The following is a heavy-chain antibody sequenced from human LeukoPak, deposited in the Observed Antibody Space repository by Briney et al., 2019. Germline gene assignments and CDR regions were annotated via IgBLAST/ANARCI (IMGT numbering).Heavy chain of an antibody. J-gene: IGHJ4*02. D-gene: IGHD6-19*01. V-gene: IGHV3-23*01. CDR2: IDASGGAT. Sequence: GESLRLSCAASGFTFSDYAMYWVRQAPGKGLEWVSSIDASGGATYYADSVKGRFTISRDNSKNTLYLQMNSLRAEDTAVYYCAKTQWLVPYWGQGTLVTVSS. CDR1: GFTFSDYA. CDR3: AKTQWLVPY.